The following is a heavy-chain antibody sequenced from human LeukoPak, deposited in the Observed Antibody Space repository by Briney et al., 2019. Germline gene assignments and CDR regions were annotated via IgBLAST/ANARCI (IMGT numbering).Heavy chain of an antibody. CDR2: ISVGDTSA. Sequence: GGSLRLSCAASGFTFSNYAMSWVRQAPGKGLEWVSDISVGDTSAYNPDSVKGRFTISRDNSKNTLYLQMNSLTADDTAVYYCAKGPRAGWYYFDYWGQGTLVTVSS. D-gene: IGHD6-19*01. CDR1: GFTFSNYA. J-gene: IGHJ4*02. CDR3: AKGPRAGWYYFDY. V-gene: IGHV3-23*01.